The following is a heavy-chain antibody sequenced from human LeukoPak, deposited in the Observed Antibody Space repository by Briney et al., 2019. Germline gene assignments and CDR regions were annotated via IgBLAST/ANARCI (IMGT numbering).Heavy chain of an antibody. CDR2: INHSGST. Sequence: SETLSLTRAVYGGSFSGYYWSWIRQPPGKGLEWIGEINHSGSTNYNPSLKSRVTISVDTSKNQFSLKLSSVTAADTAVYYCARLNSGMGVFDYWGQGTLVTVSS. D-gene: IGHD1-1*01. J-gene: IGHJ4*02. CDR1: GGSFSGYY. V-gene: IGHV4-34*01. CDR3: ARLNSGMGVFDY.